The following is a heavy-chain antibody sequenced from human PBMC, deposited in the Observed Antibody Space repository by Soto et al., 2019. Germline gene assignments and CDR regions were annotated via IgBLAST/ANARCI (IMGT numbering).Heavy chain of an antibody. J-gene: IGHJ4*02. Sequence: QVQLQESGPGLVKPSETVSLTCTVSGGSVSPYYWTWVRRPPGKGREWIAYIYYDGTTNYNPSLKSRVTISLDTSKNQFSLRLTSVTAADTAVYYCARGRHWLDYWGQGTLLTVSS. V-gene: IGHV4-59*02. CDR1: GGSVSPYY. D-gene: IGHD6-19*01. CDR3: ARGRHWLDY. CDR2: IYYDGTT.